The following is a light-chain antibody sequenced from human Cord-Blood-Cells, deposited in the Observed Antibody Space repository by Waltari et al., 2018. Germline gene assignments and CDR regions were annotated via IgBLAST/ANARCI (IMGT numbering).Light chain of an antibody. V-gene: IGLV2-23*01. CDR2: EGS. CDR3: CSYAGSSTYVV. J-gene: IGLJ2*01. Sequence: QSSLTQPASVSGAPGQSIHLSCTGTRSDFGGYNLVSWYQQHPGKAPKLMIYEGSKRPSGVSNRFSGSKSGNTASLTISGLQAEDEADYYCCSYAGSSTYVVFGGGTKLTVL. CDR1: RSDFGGYNL.